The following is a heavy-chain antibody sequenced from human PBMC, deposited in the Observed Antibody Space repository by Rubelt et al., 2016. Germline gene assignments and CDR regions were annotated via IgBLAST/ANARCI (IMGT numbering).Heavy chain of an antibody. Sequence: GRGLEWVSYISSSSSTIYYADSVKGRFTISRDNAKNSLYLQMNSLRDEDTAVYYCARGMATIEDYWGQGTLVTVSS. CDR2: ISSSSSTI. J-gene: IGHJ4*02. CDR3: ARGMATIEDY. D-gene: IGHD5-24*01. V-gene: IGHV3-48*02.